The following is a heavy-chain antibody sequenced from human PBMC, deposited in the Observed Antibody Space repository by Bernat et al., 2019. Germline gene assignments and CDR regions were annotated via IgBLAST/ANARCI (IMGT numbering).Heavy chain of an antibody. CDR2: IIPIFGTA. J-gene: IGHJ2*01. D-gene: IGHD5-18*01. CDR3: ARGADDTALSLDWYFDL. V-gene: IGHV1-69*12. Sequence: QVQLVQSGAEVKKPGSSVKVSCKASGGTFSSYAISWVRQAPGQGLEWMGGIIPIFGTANYAQKFQGRVTITADESTSTAYMELSSLRSEDTAVYCCARGADDTALSLDWYFDLWGRGTLVTVSS. CDR1: GGTFSSYA.